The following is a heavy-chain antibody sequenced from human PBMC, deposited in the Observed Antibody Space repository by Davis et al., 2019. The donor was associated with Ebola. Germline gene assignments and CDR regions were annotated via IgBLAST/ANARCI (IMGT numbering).Heavy chain of an antibody. Sequence: PGGSLRLSCAASGFTFSSYGMHWVRQAPGKGLEWLTIISPDGSNKNYADSVKGRFTISRDNSKNTLYLQMSSLRPEDSAVYFCAKMGERDAGDWLLSTLGSTLGYWGQGTLVTVSS. D-gene: IGHD3/OR15-3a*01. V-gene: IGHV3-30*18. CDR3: AKMGERDAGDWLLSTLGSTLGY. CDR1: GFTFSSYG. CDR2: ISPDGSNK. J-gene: IGHJ4*02.